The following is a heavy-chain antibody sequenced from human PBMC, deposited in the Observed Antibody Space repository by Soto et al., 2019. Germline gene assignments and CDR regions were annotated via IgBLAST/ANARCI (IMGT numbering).Heavy chain of an antibody. Sequence: QVQLQESGPGLVKPSGTLSLTCNVSGDSISSNNWWSWVRQPPGKGLEWIGEIYHMGSANYNPSPKNRAIISVDKSKNQCFLKLTSVTAADTAVYFCARGERQQQREYWGQGTLVTVSS. J-gene: IGHJ4*02. CDR2: IYHMGSA. CDR1: GDSISSNNW. V-gene: IGHV4-4*02. D-gene: IGHD6-13*01. CDR3: ARGERQQQREY.